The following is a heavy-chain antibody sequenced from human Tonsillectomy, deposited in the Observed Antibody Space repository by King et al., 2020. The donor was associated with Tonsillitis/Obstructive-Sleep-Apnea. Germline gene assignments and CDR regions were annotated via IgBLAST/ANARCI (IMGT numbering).Heavy chain of an antibody. CDR2: IYYSGST. CDR3: AREMRGLAAAGMWGYFQH. D-gene: IGHD6-13*01. V-gene: IGHV4-59*01. Sequence: VQLQESGPGLVKPSETLSLTCTVSGGSISSYYWSWIRQPPGKGLEWIGYIYYSGSTNYNPSLKSRVTISVDTSKNQFSLKLNSVIAADTAFYYCAREMRGLAAAGMWGYFQHWGQGTLVTVSS. J-gene: IGHJ1*01. CDR1: GGSISSYY.